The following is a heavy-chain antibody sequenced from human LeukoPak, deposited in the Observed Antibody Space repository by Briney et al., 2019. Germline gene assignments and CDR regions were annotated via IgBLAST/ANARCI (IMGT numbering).Heavy chain of an antibody. CDR3: ARALIRGEPGGLDP. CDR1: GGSISSYY. CDR2: IYYSGST. Sequence: SETLSLTCTVSGGSISSYYWSWIRQPPGKGLEWIGYIYYSGSTNYNPSLKSRVTISVDRSKNQFSLKLSSVTAADTAVYYCARALIRGEPGGLDPWGQGTLVTVSS. D-gene: IGHD3-10*01. V-gene: IGHV4-59*12. J-gene: IGHJ5*02.